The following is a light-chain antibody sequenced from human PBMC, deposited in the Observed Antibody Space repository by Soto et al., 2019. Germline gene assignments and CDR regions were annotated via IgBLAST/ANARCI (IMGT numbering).Light chain of an antibody. J-gene: IGLJ1*01. Sequence: QSALTQPASVSGSPGQSIAISCTGTSSDVGGYNYVSWYQQHPGKAPKLIIYDVTNRPSGVSNRFSGSKSGNMASLTISGLQAEDEADYYCSSYTSSSTYVFGTGTKVTVL. CDR2: DVT. CDR3: SSYTSSSTYV. V-gene: IGLV2-14*01. CDR1: SSDVGGYNY.